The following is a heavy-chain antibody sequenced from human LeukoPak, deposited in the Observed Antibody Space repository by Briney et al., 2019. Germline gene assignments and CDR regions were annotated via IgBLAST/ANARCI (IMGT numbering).Heavy chain of an antibody. CDR3: ARHVNYYDSSGYQGWFDP. Sequence: LSQTLSLTCAISGDSVSSNSAAWHWIRQSPSRGLECLGRTYYRSKLYNDYAVSVKSRITINPDTSKNQFSLKLSSVTAADTAVYYCARHVNYYDSSGYQGWFDPWGQGTLVTVSS. D-gene: IGHD3-22*01. V-gene: IGHV6-1*01. J-gene: IGHJ5*02. CDR1: GDSVSSNSAA. CDR2: TYYRSKLYN.